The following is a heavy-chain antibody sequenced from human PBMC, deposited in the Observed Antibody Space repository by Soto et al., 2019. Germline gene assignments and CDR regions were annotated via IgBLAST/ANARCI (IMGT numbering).Heavy chain of an antibody. CDR2: ISWNSGSI. J-gene: IGHJ6*02. Sequence: EVQLVESGGGLVQPGRSLRLSCAASGFTFDDYAMHWVRQAPGKGLEWVSGISWNSGSIGYADSVKGRFTISRDNAKNSLYLQMNSLRAEDTALYYCAKDLYGDYAHYYSGMDVWGQGTTVTVSS. CDR3: AKDLYGDYAHYYSGMDV. D-gene: IGHD4-17*01. V-gene: IGHV3-9*01. CDR1: GFTFDDYA.